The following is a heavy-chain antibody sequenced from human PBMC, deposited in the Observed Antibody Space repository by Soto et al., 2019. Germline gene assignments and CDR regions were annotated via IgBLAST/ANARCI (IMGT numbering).Heavy chain of an antibody. CDR3: ARHNWDYGDYSGPRK. CDR2: INSDGSST. D-gene: IGHD4-17*01. V-gene: IGHV3-74*01. J-gene: IGHJ4*02. CDR1: GFTFSSYW. Sequence: GGSLRLSCAASGFTFSSYWMHWVRQAPGKGLVWVSRINSDGSSTSYADSVKGRFTISRDNAKNTLYLQMNSLRAEDTAVYYCARHNWDYGDYSGPRKWGQGTLVTVSS.